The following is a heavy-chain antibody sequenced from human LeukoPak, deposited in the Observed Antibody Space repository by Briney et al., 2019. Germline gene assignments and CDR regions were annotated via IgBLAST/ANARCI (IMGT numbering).Heavy chain of an antibody. Sequence: PGRSLRLSCAASGFTFSTYAMHWVRQAPGKGLEWVAGFSYDGSEKYNTDSVKGRFTISRDNSKNTLFLHMNSLRAEDTAVYYCARYNYGSGSYWSWFDPWGQGTLVTVSS. CDR1: GFTFSTYA. J-gene: IGHJ5*02. V-gene: IGHV3-30*04. D-gene: IGHD3-10*01. CDR3: ARYNYGSGSYWSWFDP. CDR2: FSYDGSEK.